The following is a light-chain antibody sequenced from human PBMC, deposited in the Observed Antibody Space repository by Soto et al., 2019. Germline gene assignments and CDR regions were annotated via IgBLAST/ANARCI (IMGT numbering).Light chain of an antibody. CDR3: LQYHNLWA. Sequence: IVMRQSPATLSVSPGESATLSCRASQNIYYNVAWYQHRPGQAPRLLIYRASTRATGVPARFSGSGSGTEFTLTISSLQSEDFTVYSCLQYHNLWAFGQGTKV. V-gene: IGKV3-15*01. J-gene: IGKJ1*01. CDR1: QNIYYN. CDR2: RAS.